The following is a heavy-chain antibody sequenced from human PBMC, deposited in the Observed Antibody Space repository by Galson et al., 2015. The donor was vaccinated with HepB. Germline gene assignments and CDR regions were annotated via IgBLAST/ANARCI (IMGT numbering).Heavy chain of an antibody. CDR1: GFTFSSYG. J-gene: IGHJ4*02. CDR2: IRYDGSNK. CDR3: AKDRSSSWYWPPAGY. V-gene: IGHV3-30*02. D-gene: IGHD6-13*01. Sequence: SLRLSCAASGFTFSSYGMHWVRQAPGKGLEWVAFIRYDGSNKYYADSVKGRFTISRDNSKNTLYLQMNSLRAEDTAVYYCAKDRSSSWYWPPAGYWGQGTLVTVSS.